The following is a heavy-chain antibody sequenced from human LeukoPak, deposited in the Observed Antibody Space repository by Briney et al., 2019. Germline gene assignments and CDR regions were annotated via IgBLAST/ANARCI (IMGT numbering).Heavy chain of an antibody. J-gene: IGHJ4*02. Sequence: PSETLSLTCTVSGDSISSDYYWAWIRQPPGKGLGWIGSAYHRGGPHYNPSLRSRVTILVDTSENQLSLELSSVTAADTAVYYCARALYYFETSGYTFDYWGQGSLVTVSS. CDR3: ARALYYFETSGYTFDY. CDR1: GDSISSDYY. D-gene: IGHD3-22*01. V-gene: IGHV4-38-2*02. CDR2: AYHRGGP.